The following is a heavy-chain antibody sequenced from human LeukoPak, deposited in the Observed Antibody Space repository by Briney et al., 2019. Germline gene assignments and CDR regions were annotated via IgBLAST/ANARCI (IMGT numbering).Heavy chain of an antibody. J-gene: IGHJ4*02. CDR3: AREANNYGDHTMMI. Sequence: PGGSLRLSCAASGFTFSNYEMSWVRQAPGEGLEWVSYISSSGSAIYYAHSVKGRFTISRDNAKNSLYLQMSSLRAEDTAVYYCAREANNYGDHTMMIWGQGTLVTVSS. V-gene: IGHV3-48*03. D-gene: IGHD4-17*01. CDR1: GFTFSNYE. CDR2: ISSSGSAI.